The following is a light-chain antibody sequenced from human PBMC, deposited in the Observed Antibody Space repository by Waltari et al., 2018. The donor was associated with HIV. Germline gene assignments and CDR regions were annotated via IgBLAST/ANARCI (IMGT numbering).Light chain of an antibody. Sequence: QSALTQPPSASGSPGQSVPISCTGTSSDIGAYNYVASYPQHPARAPNLLLYDVNQRPSGVPGRFSGSKSGNRASLTVSGLQPDDEADYYCSSYAGSNNLLFGGGTKLTVL. CDR1: SSDIGAYNY. J-gene: IGLJ2*01. V-gene: IGLV2-8*01. CDR3: SSYAGSNNLL. CDR2: DVN.